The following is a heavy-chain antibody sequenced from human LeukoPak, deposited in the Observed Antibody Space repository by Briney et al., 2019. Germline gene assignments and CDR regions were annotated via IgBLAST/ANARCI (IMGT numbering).Heavy chain of an antibody. CDR1: GFAFSSYG. J-gene: IGHJ3*02. Sequence: GGSLRLSCAASGFAFSSYGMTWVRQAPGKGLEWVSTISGSGTSTYYADSVKGRFTISRDNAKNTLYLQMNSLRAEDTAVYYCARGSQRLHYCGGDCYSEAFDIWGQGTMVTVSS. D-gene: IGHD2-21*02. CDR3: ARGSQRLHYCGGDCYSEAFDI. CDR2: ISGSGTST. V-gene: IGHV3-23*01.